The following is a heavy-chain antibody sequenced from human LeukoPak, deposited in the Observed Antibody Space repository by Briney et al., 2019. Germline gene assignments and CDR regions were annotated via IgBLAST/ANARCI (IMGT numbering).Heavy chain of an antibody. J-gene: IGHJ5*02. V-gene: IGHV3-21*01. CDR1: GFTFSSYS. CDR3: ARAYDSSGVTNWFDP. CDR2: ISSSSSYI. Sequence: GGSLRLSCAASGFTFSSYSMNWVRQAPGKGLEWVSSISSSSSYIYYADSVKGRFTISRDNAKNSLYLQMNSLRAEDTAVYYCARAYDSSGVTNWFDPWGQGTLVTVSS. D-gene: IGHD3-22*01.